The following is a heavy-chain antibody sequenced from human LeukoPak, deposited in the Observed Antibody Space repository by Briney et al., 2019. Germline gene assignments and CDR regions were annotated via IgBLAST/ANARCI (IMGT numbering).Heavy chain of an antibody. CDR1: GFTFSNYP. CDR2: INERVDSV. Sequence: PGGSLRLSCAASGFTFSNYPMSWVRQAPGMGLEWVSGINERVDSVYYADSVRGRFTIARDNSKNTLYLHINSLRAEDTAVYYCASHLRTSDYWGQGTLVTVSS. V-gene: IGHV3-23*01. CDR3: ASHLRTSDY. J-gene: IGHJ4*02.